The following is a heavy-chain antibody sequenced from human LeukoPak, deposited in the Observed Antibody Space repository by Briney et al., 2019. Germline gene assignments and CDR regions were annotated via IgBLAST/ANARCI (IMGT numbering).Heavy chain of an antibody. CDR1: GFTFSNYG. CDR2: ISGGGGST. D-gene: IGHD5-24*01. CDR3: AKGRRDAYSYYFDY. J-gene: IGHJ4*02. V-gene: IGHV3-23*01. Sequence: GGSLRLSCAASGFTFSNYGMNWVRQAPGKGLEWVSGISGGGGSTYYADSVKGRFTISRDNSKNTPYVQMNSLRAEDTAAYYCAKGRRDAYSYYFDYWGQGKLVTVSS.